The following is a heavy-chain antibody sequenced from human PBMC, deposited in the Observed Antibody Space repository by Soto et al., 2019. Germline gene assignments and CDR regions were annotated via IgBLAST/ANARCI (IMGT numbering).Heavy chain of an antibody. CDR3: ASLGVRTYFDAFDI. Sequence: EVQLVESGGGLIQPGGSPRLSCAASGCTISSNYMSWVRQAPGKGLEWVSVIYSGGSTYYADSVKGRFTISRDNSKNTLYLQMNSLRAEDTAVYYCASLGVRTYFDAFDIWGQGTMVTVSS. D-gene: IGHD3-10*01. V-gene: IGHV3-53*01. CDR1: GCTISSNY. CDR2: IYSGGST. J-gene: IGHJ3*02.